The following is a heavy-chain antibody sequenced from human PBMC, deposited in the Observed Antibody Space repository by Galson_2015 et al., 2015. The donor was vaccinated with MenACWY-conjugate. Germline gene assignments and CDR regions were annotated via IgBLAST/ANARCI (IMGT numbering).Heavy chain of an antibody. D-gene: IGHD3-22*01. J-gene: IGHJ4*02. CDR3: ARDPSFTMMIVPAPFFFDY. V-gene: IGHV3-64*04. Sequence: ISRSGDTTYYADSVKGRFTISRDNSKNTLYLQMNSLRVEDTAVYYCARDPSFTMMIVPAPFFFDYWGQETLVTVSP. CDR2: ISRSGDTT.